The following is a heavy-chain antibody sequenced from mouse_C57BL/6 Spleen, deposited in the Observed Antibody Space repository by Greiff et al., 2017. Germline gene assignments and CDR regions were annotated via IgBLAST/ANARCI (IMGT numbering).Heavy chain of an antibody. CDR3: TRAYYSNYYAMDY. CDR1: GFTFSSYA. CDR2: ISSGGDYT. D-gene: IGHD2-5*01. V-gene: IGHV5-9-1*02. J-gene: IGHJ4*01. Sequence: EVKLMESGEGLVKPGGSLKLSCAASGFTFSSYAMSWVRQTPEKGLEWVAYISSGGDYTYYADTVKGRFTISRDNARNTLYLQMSSLKSEDTAMYYCTRAYYSNYYAMDYWGQGTSVTVSS.